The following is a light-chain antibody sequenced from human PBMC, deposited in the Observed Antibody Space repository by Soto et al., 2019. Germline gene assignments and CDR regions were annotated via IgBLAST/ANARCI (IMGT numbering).Light chain of an antibody. CDR1: QGIRND. CDR2: AAS. Sequence: AIQMTQSPSSLSASVGDRVTITCRASQGIRNDLGWYQQKPGQAPKLLIFAASSLQSGVPSRFSGSGSGTDFTLTISSLQPDDFATYYCQQYESFSATFGPGTKV. V-gene: IGKV1-6*01. J-gene: IGKJ1*01. CDR3: QQYESFSAT.